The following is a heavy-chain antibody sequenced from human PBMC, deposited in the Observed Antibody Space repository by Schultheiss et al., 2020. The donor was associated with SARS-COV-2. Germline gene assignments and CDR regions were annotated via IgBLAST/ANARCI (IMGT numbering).Heavy chain of an antibody. CDR1: GGSFSGYY. D-gene: IGHD3-16*02. CDR2: INHSGST. V-gene: IGHV4-34*01. J-gene: IGHJ4*02. CDR3: ASGYDYVWGSYRFRFALDY. Sequence: GSLSLTCAVYGGSFSGYYWSWIRQPPGKGLEWIGEINHSGSTNYNPSLKSRVTISVDRSKQQFSLKLSSVTAADTAVYYCASGYDYVWGSYRFRFALDYWGQGTLVTVSS.